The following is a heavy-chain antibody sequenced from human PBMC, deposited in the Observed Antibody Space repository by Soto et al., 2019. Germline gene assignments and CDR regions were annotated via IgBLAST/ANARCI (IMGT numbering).Heavy chain of an antibody. V-gene: IGHV3-7*03. CDR1: GFSFSRYW. CDR2: IRQDGNEK. D-gene: IGHD2-2*01. J-gene: IGHJ4*02. CDR3: AREGGCPSSTGCCYLHS. Sequence: GGSLRLSCAASGFSFSRYWLSWVRQAPGKGLEWVANIRQDGNEKFYVDSVKGRFTISRDNAKNALYLQMHSLRAEDTAVYYGAREGGCPSSTGCCYLHSWGKATQITIAS.